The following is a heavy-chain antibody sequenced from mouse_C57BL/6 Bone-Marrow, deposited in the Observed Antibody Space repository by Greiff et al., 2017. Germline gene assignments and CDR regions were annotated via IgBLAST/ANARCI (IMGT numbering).Heavy chain of an antibody. D-gene: IGHD2-3*01. CDR3: AREDDGYYDY. V-gene: IGHV5-9*04. Sequence: EVKLEESGGGLVKPGGSLKLSCAASGFTFSSYTMPWVRQTPEKRLEWVGTISGGGGNTYYPDSVKGRFTISRDKANNTLYLQMSSLRSEDTAVYYCAREDDGYYDYWGQGTTLTVSS. CDR2: ISGGGGNT. CDR1: GFTFSSYT. J-gene: IGHJ2*01.